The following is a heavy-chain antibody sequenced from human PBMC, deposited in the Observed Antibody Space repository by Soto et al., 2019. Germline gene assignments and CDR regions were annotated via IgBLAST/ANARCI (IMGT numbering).Heavy chain of an antibody. V-gene: IGHV3-30*09. J-gene: IGHJ6*02. D-gene: IGHD6-6*01. CDR1: EFTFSPYP. CDR3: AKVQSASSNSYPAMDV. CDR2: ISFDGATK. Sequence: QEQLVESGGGVVQPGRPLRLSCAASEFTFSPYPMHWVRQAPGKGLEWVAVISFDGATKYYADSVKGRFAISRDNSMNTLYLQMNSLRTEDTAVYYCAKVQSASSNSYPAMDVWGPGTGVTCSS.